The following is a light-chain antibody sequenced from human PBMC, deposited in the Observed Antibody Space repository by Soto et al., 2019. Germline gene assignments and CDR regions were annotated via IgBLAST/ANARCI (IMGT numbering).Light chain of an antibody. CDR3: QQYYSYPLT. CDR1: QSISSW. CDR2: KAS. Sequence: IHITQFPFTLSASVGDRVTIPCRASQSISSWLAWYQQKPGKAPKLLIYKASSLESGVPSRFSGSGSGTDFTLTISCLQSEDFATYYCQQYYSYPLTFGGGTKVDIK. V-gene: IGKV1-5*03. J-gene: IGKJ4*01.